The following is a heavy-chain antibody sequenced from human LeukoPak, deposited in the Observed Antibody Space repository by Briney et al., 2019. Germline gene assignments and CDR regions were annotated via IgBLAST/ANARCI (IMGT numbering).Heavy chain of an antibody. CDR2: ISSSSSHI. D-gene: IGHD6-13*01. CDR3: ARDKIAAAGTDYYYGMDV. V-gene: IGHV3-21*01. CDR1: GFTFSSYN. J-gene: IGHJ6*02. Sequence: PGGSLRLSCAASGFTFSSYNMNWVRQAPGKGLEWVSSISSSSSHIYYADSVKGRFTISRDNAKNSLYLQMNSLRAEDTAVYYCARDKIAAAGTDYYYGMDVWGQGTTVTVSS.